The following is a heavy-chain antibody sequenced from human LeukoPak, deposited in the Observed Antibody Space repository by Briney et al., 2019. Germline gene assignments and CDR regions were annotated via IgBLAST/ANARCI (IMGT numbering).Heavy chain of an antibody. Sequence: PGRSLRLSCAASGFTFSSYAMTWVRQAPGKGLGWVSAISGSGGSTYYADSVKGRFTISRDNSKNTLYLQMNTQRAEDTAVYYCAKGYYDRSGYATADYWGQGTLVTVSS. D-gene: IGHD3-22*01. V-gene: IGHV3-23*01. CDR3: AKGYYDRSGYATADY. J-gene: IGHJ4*02. CDR2: ISGSGGST. CDR1: GFTFSSYA.